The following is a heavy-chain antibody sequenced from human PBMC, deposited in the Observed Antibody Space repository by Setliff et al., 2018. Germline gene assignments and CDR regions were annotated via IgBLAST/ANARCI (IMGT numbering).Heavy chain of an antibody. V-gene: IGHV2-26*01. CDR1: GFSLSTDGMG. CDR3: ARTRGQWFVAVARGHWFDP. J-gene: IGHJ5*02. D-gene: IGHD6-19*01. CDR2: IFSNDEK. Sequence: SGPTLVNPTQTLTLTCTFSGFSLSTDGMGVSWIRQPPGKALEWLAHIFSNDEKSYSTSLKSRLTISKDTSKSQVVLTMTNMDPVDTATYYCARTRGQWFVAVARGHWFDPWGQGTLVTVSS.